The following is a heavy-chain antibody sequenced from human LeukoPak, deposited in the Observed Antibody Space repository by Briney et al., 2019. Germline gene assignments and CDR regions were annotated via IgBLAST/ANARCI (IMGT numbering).Heavy chain of an antibody. J-gene: IGHJ4*02. CDR1: GYRFTSYW. D-gene: IGHD7-27*01. Sequence: GESLKISCKASGYRFTSYWIGWVRQMPGKGLEWMGFIDPSDSETRYTPSFQGQVTISVDKSLTTADLQWNSLKASDTAMYYCARQTALGRSGDYWGQGTLVTVSS. CDR2: IDPSDSET. CDR3: ARQTALGRSGDY. V-gene: IGHV5-51*01.